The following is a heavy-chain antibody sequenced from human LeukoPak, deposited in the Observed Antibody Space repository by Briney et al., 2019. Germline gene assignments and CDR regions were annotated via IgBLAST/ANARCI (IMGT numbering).Heavy chain of an antibody. CDR2: IYSGGST. CDR1: GFIVSNNY. D-gene: IGHD4-23*01. Sequence: GGSLRLSCAASGFIVSNNYMNWVRQAPGKGLEWVSVIYSGGSTFYADSVKGRFTISRDNAKNSLYLQMNSLTAEDTALYYCARVRWAATTRDAFDIWGQGTMVTVSS. CDR3: ARVRWAATTRDAFDI. J-gene: IGHJ3*02. V-gene: IGHV3-53*01.